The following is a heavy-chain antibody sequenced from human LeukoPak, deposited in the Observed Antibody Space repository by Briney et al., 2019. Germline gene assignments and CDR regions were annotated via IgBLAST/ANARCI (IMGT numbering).Heavy chain of an antibody. V-gene: IGHV4-61*02. Sequence: SQTLSLTCIVSGASVGSNDYFWNWIRQPAGKGLEWIGRIYASGYTQYNPSLKSRVTMSLDRFKDQFSLNMNSVTAADSAVYFCARYREGYNYVPHALDMWGQGTVVSVS. CDR3: ARYREGYNYVPHALDM. CDR1: GASVGSNDYF. D-gene: IGHD5-24*01. J-gene: IGHJ3*02. CDR2: IYASGYT.